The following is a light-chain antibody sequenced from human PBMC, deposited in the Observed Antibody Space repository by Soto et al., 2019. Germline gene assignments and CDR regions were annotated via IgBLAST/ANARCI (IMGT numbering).Light chain of an antibody. V-gene: IGLV2-14*01. CDR1: SSDVGGYNY. Sequence: QSALTQPASVSGSPGQSITISCTGTSSDVGGYNYVSWYQQHPGKAPKLMIYDVSNRPSGVSNRFSGSKSGNTASLTISGLQAEDGADYYCAPYTSRPTPVVFGGGTKLTVL. CDR3: APYTSRPTPVV. J-gene: IGLJ2*01. CDR2: DVS.